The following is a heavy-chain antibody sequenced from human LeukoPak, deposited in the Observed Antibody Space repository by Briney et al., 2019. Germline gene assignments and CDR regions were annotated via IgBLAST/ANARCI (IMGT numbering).Heavy chain of an antibody. CDR1: EFTFGSSN. D-gene: IGHD3-22*01. J-gene: IGHJ4*02. CDR2: ISDNSNYI. CDR3: ARDPRHFYDSTTHFDI. V-gene: IGHV3-21*01. Sequence: GSLRLSCTASEFTFGSSNMNWIRQAPGKGLEWVAYISDNSNYIYYAGSLKGRVTISRDNAKNSLYLHINSLTADDTAVYYCARDPRHFYDSTTHFDIWGQGTLVTVSS.